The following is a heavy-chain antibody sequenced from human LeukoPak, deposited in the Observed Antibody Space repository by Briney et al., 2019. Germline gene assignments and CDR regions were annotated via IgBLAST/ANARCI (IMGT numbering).Heavy chain of an antibody. CDR1: GFTFSSYE. CDR3: ARDAKGYCANGVCAD. J-gene: IGHJ4*02. D-gene: IGHD2-8*01. CDR2: ISSSDNYA. Sequence: PGGSLRLSCAASGFTFSSYEMNWVRQAPGKGLEWVSSISSSDNYAYYADSVKGRFTTSRDNAKSSLYLQMNSLRAEDTAVYYCARDAKGYCANGVCADWGQGTLVIVSS. V-gene: IGHV3-21*01.